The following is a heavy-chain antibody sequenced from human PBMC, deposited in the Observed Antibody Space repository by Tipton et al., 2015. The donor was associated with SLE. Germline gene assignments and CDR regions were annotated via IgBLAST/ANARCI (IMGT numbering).Heavy chain of an antibody. CDR3: AEGGAGFDAFDI. Sequence: TLSLTCTVSGGSISSSSYYWGWIRQPPGKGLEWIGSIYYSGSTYYNPSLKSRVTISVDTSKNQFSLKLSSVTAADTAVYYCAEGGAGFDAFDIWGQGTMVTVSS. J-gene: IGHJ3*02. CDR1: GGSISSSSYY. V-gene: IGHV4-39*07. D-gene: IGHD6-19*01. CDR2: IYYSGST.